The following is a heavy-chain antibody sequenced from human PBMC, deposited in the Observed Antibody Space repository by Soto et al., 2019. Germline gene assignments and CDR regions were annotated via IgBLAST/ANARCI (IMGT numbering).Heavy chain of an antibody. CDR2: IYYSGST. D-gene: IGHD1-26*01. Sequence: QVQLQESGPGLVKPSETLSLTCTVSGGSISSYYWGWIRQPPGKGLEWIAYIYYSGSTNYNPSLESRVTISRDTSKNQFSLKLSSATAADTAVYYCARARSREWEVPPQYFDSWGQGTLVTVSS. CDR3: ARARSREWEVPPQYFDS. V-gene: IGHV4-59*01. CDR1: GGSISSYY. J-gene: IGHJ4*02.